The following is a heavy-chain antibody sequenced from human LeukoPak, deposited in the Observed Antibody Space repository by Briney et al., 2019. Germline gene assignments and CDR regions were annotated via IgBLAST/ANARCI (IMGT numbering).Heavy chain of an antibody. J-gene: IGHJ4*02. CDR3: ARDSSGYYYLDY. Sequence: SETLSLTCTVSGGSISSSSYYWGWIRQPPGKGLEWIGSIYYSGSTYYNPSLKSRVTISVDTSENQFSLKLSSVTAADTAVYYCARDSSGYYYLDYWGQGTLVTVSS. CDR2: IYYSGST. V-gene: IGHV4-39*01. D-gene: IGHD3-22*01. CDR1: GGSISSSSYY.